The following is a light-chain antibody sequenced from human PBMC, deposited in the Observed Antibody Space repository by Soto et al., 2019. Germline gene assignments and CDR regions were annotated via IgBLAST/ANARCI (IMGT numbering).Light chain of an antibody. J-gene: IGLJ1*01. V-gene: IGLV1-51*02. CDR3: GTWDSSLSADV. CDR2: ENN. CDR1: SSDIGNNY. Sequence: SVLTQPPSVSAAPGQKVTISCSGSSSDIGNNYVSWYQHLPGTAPKLLIYENNKRPSGIPDRFSGSKSGTSATLGITGLQTGDEADYYCGTWDSSLSADVFGTGTKLTVL.